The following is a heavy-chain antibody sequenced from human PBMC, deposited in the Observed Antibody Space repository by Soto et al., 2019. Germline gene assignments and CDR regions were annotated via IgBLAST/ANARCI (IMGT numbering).Heavy chain of an antibody. J-gene: IGHJ4*02. D-gene: IGHD6-13*01. CDR1: GYTFSSYY. CDR2: INPNIGIA. Sequence: SVKVSCKASGYTFSSYYMHWVRQAPGQGLEWMGRINPNIGIANYAQKFQGRVTITTDKSTSTAYMELSSLRSEDTAVYYCAREYSSSWYSDYWGQGTLVTVSS. CDR3: AREYSSSWYSDY. V-gene: IGHV1-69*04.